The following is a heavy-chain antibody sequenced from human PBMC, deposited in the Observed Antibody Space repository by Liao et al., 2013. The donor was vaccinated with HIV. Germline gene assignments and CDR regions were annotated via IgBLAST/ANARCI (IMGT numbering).Heavy chain of an antibody. V-gene: IGHV4-59*01. CDR1: GGSISTYY. CDR2: IYYSGNT. D-gene: IGHD3-9*01. CDR3: ARERRYYDNFWYFDL. Sequence: QVQLEVSGPRLVKPSETLSLTCTVSGGSISTYYWNWIRQSPGKGLEWMGYIYYSGNTNYNPSLKSRITISLDMSKNQISLKLSSVTAADTAVYYCARERRYYDNFWYFDLWGRGTLVTVSS. J-gene: IGHJ2*01.